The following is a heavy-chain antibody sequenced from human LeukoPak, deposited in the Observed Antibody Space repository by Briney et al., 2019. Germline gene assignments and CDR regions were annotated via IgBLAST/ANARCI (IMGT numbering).Heavy chain of an antibody. CDR1: GFTFSSYA. V-gene: IGHV3-23*01. CDR2: ISGSGGST. CDR3: AKDDRTRGYSSGKLDY. J-gene: IGHJ4*02. D-gene: IGHD6-19*01. Sequence: GGSLRLSCAASGFTFSSYAMSWVGQAPGKGLEWVSAISGSGGSTYYADSVKGRFTISRDNSKNTLYLQMNSLRAEDTAVYYCAKDDRTRGYSSGKLDYWGQGTLVTVSS.